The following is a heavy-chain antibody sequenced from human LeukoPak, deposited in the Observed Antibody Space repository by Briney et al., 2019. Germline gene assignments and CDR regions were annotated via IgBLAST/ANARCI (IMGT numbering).Heavy chain of an antibody. CDR2: FDPEDGET. Sequence: ASVKVSCKVSGYTLTELSMHWVRQAPGKGLEWMGGFDPEDGETIYAQKFQGRVTMTEDTSTDTAYMELSSLRSEDTAVYYCARARLLWFGRSVTFDYWGQGTLVTVSS. D-gene: IGHD3-10*01. CDR3: ARARLLWFGRSVTFDY. CDR1: GYTLTELS. J-gene: IGHJ4*02. V-gene: IGHV1-24*01.